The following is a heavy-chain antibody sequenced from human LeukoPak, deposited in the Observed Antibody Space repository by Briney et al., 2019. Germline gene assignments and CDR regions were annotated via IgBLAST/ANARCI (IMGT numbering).Heavy chain of an antibody. CDR1: GFTFTSYA. Sequence: GGSLRLSCAASGFTFTSYAMRWVRQAPGKGLEWVSCISGSGGCTSYADSVKGRFTVSRDNSKNTLYLQMSSLRAEDTALYYCAKSSGYDFWSGFDPWGQGTLVIVSS. CDR3: AKSSGYDFWSGFDP. V-gene: IGHV3-23*01. CDR2: ISGSGGCT. D-gene: IGHD3-3*01. J-gene: IGHJ5*02.